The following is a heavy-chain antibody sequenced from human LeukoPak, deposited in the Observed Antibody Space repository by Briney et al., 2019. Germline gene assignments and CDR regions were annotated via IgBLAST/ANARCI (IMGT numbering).Heavy chain of an antibody. CDR2: IRYDGSNK. D-gene: IGHD3-22*01. Sequence: GGSLRLSCAASGFTFSTYGMHWVRQAPGKGLEWVAFIRYDGSNKYYADSVKGRFTVSRDNSKNTLYLQMNSLRAEDTAVYYCAKDPTGYYYDSSGYYGGYWGLGTLVTVSS. CDR3: AKDPTGYYYDSSGYYGGY. CDR1: GFTFSTYG. V-gene: IGHV3-30*02. J-gene: IGHJ4*02.